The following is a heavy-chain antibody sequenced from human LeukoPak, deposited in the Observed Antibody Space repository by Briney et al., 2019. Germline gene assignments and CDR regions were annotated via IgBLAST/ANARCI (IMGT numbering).Heavy chain of an antibody. CDR3: ARSIAVAAIGTYFDY. Sequence: SQTLSLTCAISGDSVSSNSAAWNWLRQSPSRGLEWLGRTYYRSKWYNDYAVSVKSRITINPDTSKNRFSLQLNSVTPEDTAVYYCARSIAVAAIGTYFDYWGQGTLVTVSS. D-gene: IGHD6-19*01. V-gene: IGHV6-1*01. CDR2: TYYRSKWYN. CDR1: GDSVSSNSAA. J-gene: IGHJ4*02.